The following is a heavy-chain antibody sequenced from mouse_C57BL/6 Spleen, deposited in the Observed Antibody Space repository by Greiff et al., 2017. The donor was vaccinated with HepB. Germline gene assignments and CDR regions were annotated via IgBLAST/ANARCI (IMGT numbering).Heavy chain of an antibody. CDR1: GYSITSGYY. Sequence: DVQLQESGPGLVKPSQSLSLTCSVTGYSITSGYYWNWIRQFPGNKLEWMGYISYDGSNNYNPSLKNRISITRDTSKNQFFLKLNSVTTEDTATYYCASLTGTKSSYYAMDYWGQGTSVTVSS. D-gene: IGHD4-1*01. V-gene: IGHV3-6*01. CDR2: ISYDGSN. J-gene: IGHJ4*01. CDR3: ASLTGTKSSYYAMDY.